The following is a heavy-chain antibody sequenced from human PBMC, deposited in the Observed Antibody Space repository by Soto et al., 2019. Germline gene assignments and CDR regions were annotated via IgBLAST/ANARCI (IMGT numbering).Heavy chain of an antibody. CDR3: ARGRQLRGFDS. J-gene: IGHJ4*02. D-gene: IGHD6-13*01. CDR2: LLPIIGTT. Sequence: QVQLVQSGPEVKKPGSSVKVSCKASGGTFSNYPISWVRQAPGQGLEWMGTLLPIIGTTNYAQKFRDRITLNADESTTTAYMEVRSLTSEGTAVYCCARGRQLRGFDSWGQGTLVTVSS. V-gene: IGHV1-69*18. CDR1: GGTFSNYP.